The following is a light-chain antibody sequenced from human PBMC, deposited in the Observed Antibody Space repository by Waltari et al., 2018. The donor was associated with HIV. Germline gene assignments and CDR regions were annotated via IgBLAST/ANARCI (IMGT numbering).Light chain of an antibody. V-gene: IGKV2-28*01. CDR1: QSLMHKNKEIN. CDR3: MQSLQTPLS. Sequence: IVMTQSPPTLAVYPGETASISCTASQSLMHKNKEINLDWYVQKPGRAPQLLLSLTSARAVGGLHRISGTGTVTKYTIKIDTVEATDVGTYYCMQSLQTPLSFGQGTRLEIK. CDR2: LTS. J-gene: IGKJ5*01.